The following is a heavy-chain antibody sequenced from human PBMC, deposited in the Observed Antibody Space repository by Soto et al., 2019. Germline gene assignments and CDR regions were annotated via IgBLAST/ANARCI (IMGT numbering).Heavy chain of an antibody. CDR3: AGPRASSGWYNPSYYYYGMDV. D-gene: IGHD6-19*01. CDR2: ISAYNGNT. Sequence: GASVKVSCKASGYTFTSYGISWVRQAPGQGLEWMGWISAYNGNTNYAQKLQGRVTMTTDTSTSTAYIELRSLRSDDTAVYYCAGPRASSGWYNPSYYYYGMDVWGQGTTVTVSS. CDR1: GYTFTSYG. V-gene: IGHV1-18*01. J-gene: IGHJ6*02.